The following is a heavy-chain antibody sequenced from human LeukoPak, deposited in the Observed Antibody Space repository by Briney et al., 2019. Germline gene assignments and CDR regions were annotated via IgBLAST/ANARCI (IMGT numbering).Heavy chain of an antibody. Sequence: GGSLRLSCAASRFTFSSYAMNWVRQAPGKGLEWVSSISSSSSYIYYADSVKGRFTISRDNAKNSLYLQMNSLRAEDTAVYYCAKDIDSSGYDWGQGTLVTVSS. V-gene: IGHV3-21*04. CDR2: ISSSSSYI. CDR3: AKDIDSSGYD. CDR1: RFTFSSYA. J-gene: IGHJ4*02. D-gene: IGHD3-22*01.